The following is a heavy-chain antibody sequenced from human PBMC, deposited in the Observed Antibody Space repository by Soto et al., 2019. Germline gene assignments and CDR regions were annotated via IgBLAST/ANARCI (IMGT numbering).Heavy chain of an antibody. CDR1: GFDFSTYA. V-gene: IGHV3-23*01. J-gene: IGHJ4*02. Sequence: EVHLLESGGTLVQPGGSLRLSCAASGFDFSTYAMTWVRQAPGKGLEWVSGIINSGATTYYADSVKGRFTISRDNSRNTLYLQMNSLRVDDTAMYYCAKDWPGTSSVTSDIWGQGTLVTVSS. CDR2: IINSGATT. D-gene: IGHD4-17*01. CDR3: AKDWPGTSSVTSDI.